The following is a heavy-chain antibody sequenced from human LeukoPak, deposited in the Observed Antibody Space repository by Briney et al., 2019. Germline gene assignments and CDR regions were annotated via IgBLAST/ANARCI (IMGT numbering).Heavy chain of an antibody. V-gene: IGHV3-30*03. CDR2: IPYDGSNK. CDR1: GFTFSSYW. D-gene: IGHD6-13*01. CDR3: AREKEAAAGQTYYFDY. Sequence: QSGGSLRLSCAASGFTFSSYWMSWVRQAPGKGLEWVAVIPYDGSNKYYADSVKGRFTISRDNSKNTLYLQMNSLRAEDTAVYYCAREKEAAAGQTYYFDYWGQGTLVTVSS. J-gene: IGHJ4*02.